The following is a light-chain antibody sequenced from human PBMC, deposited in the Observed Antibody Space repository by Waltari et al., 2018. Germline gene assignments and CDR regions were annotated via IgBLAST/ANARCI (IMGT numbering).Light chain of an antibody. J-gene: IGLJ2*01. V-gene: IGLV2-14*03. CDR2: DVT. Sequence: QSALTQPASVPGSPGPSITLSCAGAGSDVGPYISWYHQHPGKAPKLIIYDVTDRPLGVSDRFSGSKSDNTASLTISGLQADDEAVYYCSSYTEHSPPVIFGGGTNLIVL. CDR3: SSYTEHSPPVI. CDR1: GSDVGPY.